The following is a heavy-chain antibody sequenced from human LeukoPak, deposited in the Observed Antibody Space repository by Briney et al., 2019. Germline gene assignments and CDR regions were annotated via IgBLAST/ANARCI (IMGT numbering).Heavy chain of an antibody. CDR2: ISNNGGYT. V-gene: IGHV3-23*01. CDR3: ASPYGDKDYYYYGMDV. CDR1: GFIFSPYA. J-gene: IGHJ6*02. Sequence: GGSLRLSCSASGFIFSPYAMHWVRQAPGKGLEWVSAISNNGGYTYYADSVQGRFTISRDNSKSTLCLQMNTLRAEDTAVYYCASPYGDKDYYYYGMDVWGQGTTVTVSS. D-gene: IGHD4-17*01.